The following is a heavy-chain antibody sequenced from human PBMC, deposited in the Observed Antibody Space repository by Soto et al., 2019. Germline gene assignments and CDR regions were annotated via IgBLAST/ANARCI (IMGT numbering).Heavy chain of an antibody. CDR2: INPNSGGT. CDR1: GYTFTGYY. V-gene: IGHV1-2*02. J-gene: IGHJ6*02. D-gene: IGHD5-12*01. CDR3: ARDKVDIVATIDDYYYYGMDV. Sequence: ASSVKVSCKPSGYTFTGYYMHRVRQAPGQALDWMGWINPNSGGTNYAQKFQGRVTMTRDTSISTAYMELSRLRSDDTAVYYCARDKVDIVATIDDYYYYGMDVWGQGTTVTVSS.